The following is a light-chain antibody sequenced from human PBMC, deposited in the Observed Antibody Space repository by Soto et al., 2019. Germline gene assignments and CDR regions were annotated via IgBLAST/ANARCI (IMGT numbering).Light chain of an antibody. CDR2: TAS. Sequence: DSQMTQYPSTLSASIGDRVTITCRAGQSISSWLAWYQQKPGKAPKLLISTASTLQSGVPPRFSGSGSGTEFALTISSLQPDDFATYYCQQYESYPMTFGGGTKVEIK. V-gene: IGKV1-5*03. CDR1: QSISSW. CDR3: QQYESYPMT. J-gene: IGKJ4*01.